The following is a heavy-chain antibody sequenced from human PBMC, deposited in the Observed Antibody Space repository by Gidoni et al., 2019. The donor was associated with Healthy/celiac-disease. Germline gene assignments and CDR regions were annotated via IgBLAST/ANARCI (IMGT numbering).Heavy chain of an antibody. D-gene: IGHD3-16*02. CDR3: AKDSTYYDYIWGSYRRNLDY. CDR2: ISYDGSNK. Sequence: QVQLVESGGGVVQPGRSLRLSCAASGFTFSSYGMHWVRQAPGKGMEWVAVISYDGSNKYYADSVKGRFNISRDNSKNTLYLQVNSLRAEDTAVYYCAKDSTYYDYIWGSYRRNLDYWGQGTLVTVSS. V-gene: IGHV3-30*18. CDR1: GFTFSSYG. J-gene: IGHJ4*02.